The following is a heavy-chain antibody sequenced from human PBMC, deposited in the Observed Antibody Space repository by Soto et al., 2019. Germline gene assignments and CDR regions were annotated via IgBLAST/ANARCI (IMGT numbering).Heavy chain of an antibody. D-gene: IGHD3-22*01. CDR2: IIPIFGTA. CDR3: AREGADDSSGYYYPWFDP. Sequence: GASVKVSCKASGGTFSSYAISWVRQAPGQGLEWMGGIIPIFGTANYAQKFQGRVTITADESTSTAYMELSSLRSEDTAVYYCAREGADDSSGYYYPWFDPWGQGTLVTVSS. CDR1: GGTFSSYA. V-gene: IGHV1-69*13. J-gene: IGHJ5*02.